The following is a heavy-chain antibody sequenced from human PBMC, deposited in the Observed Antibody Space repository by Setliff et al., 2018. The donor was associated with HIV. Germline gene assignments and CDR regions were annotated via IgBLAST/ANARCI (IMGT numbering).Heavy chain of an antibody. J-gene: IGHJ3*02. V-gene: IGHV1-18*01. Sequence: ASVKVSCKASGYTFTNYGISWVRQAPGQGLEWMGWISAYNGNTSYAQKLQDRVTMTTDTSTSTAYMGLRSLRSDDTAVYYCARILVGVDDAFDIWGQGTMVTVSS. CDR1: GYTFTNYG. D-gene: IGHD1-26*01. CDR3: ARILVGVDDAFDI. CDR2: ISAYNGNT.